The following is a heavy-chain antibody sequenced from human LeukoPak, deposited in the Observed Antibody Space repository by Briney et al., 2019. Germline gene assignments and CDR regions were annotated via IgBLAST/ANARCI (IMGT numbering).Heavy chain of an antibody. CDR1: GFTFTSSA. Sequence: SVKVSCKASGFTFTSSAMQWVRQARGQRLEWIGWIFVGSDNTNYAQRFQERVTITRDMSTSTAYMELRSLKSEDAAVYDCAAGDATSPFQHWGQGTLVTVSS. J-gene: IGHJ1*01. CDR3: AAGDATSPFQH. CDR2: IFVGSDNT. V-gene: IGHV1-58*02. D-gene: IGHD5-12*01.